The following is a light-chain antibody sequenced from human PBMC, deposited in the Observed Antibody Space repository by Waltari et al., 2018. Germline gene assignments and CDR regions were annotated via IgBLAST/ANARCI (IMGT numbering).Light chain of an antibody. CDR2: WAS. CDR1: ESVLYSSNNKNH. Sequence: DIVMTQSPESLAVSLGERATINGKTSESVLYSSNNKNHLAWYQQKPGQPPKLLIYWASTRKSGVPDRFSGSGSETDFTLTVSSLQAEDVAVYYCQQYYNTPLTFGGGTKVEIK. J-gene: IGKJ4*01. V-gene: IGKV4-1*01. CDR3: QQYYNTPLT.